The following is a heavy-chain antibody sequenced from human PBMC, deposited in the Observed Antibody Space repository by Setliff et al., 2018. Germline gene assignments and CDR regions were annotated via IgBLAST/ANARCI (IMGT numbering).Heavy chain of an antibody. D-gene: IGHD2-15*01. CDR1: GGSVSTFY. CDR2: IFTSGST. Sequence: PSETLSLTCRVSGGSVSTFYWTWIRQPPGKGLEWIGYIFTSGSTQYNPSLKGRATISRDTSSNQFSLRLSSVTAADTAVYFCARGCSSGSCYPHDVFAIWGQGTMVTVSS. J-gene: IGHJ3*02. V-gene: IGHV4-59*02. CDR3: ARGCSSGSCYPHDVFAI.